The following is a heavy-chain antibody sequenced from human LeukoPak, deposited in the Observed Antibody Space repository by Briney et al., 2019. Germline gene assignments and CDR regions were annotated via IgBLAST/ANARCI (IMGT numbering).Heavy chain of an antibody. CDR1: GYTFTGYY. V-gene: IGHV1-2*02. CDR2: INPNSGGT. Sequence: ASVKVSCKASGYTFTGYYMHWVRQAPGQGLEWMGWINPNSGGTNYAQKFQGRVTMTRDTSISTAYMELSRLRSDDTAVYYCARPPSGSYYLFDYWGQGTLVTVSS. CDR3: ARPPSGSYYLFDY. D-gene: IGHD1-26*01. J-gene: IGHJ4*02.